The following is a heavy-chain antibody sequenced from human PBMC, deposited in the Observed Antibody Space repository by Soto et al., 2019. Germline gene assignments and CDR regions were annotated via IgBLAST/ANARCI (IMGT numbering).Heavy chain of an antibody. V-gene: IGHV4-61*08. J-gene: IGHJ6*02. CDR1: GGSVSSGDSF. Sequence: SETLSLTCTVSGGSVSSGDSFWSWLRQSPGKRLEWIAYIYYSSSTNYNPSLKSRATISVDTSNSQVSLTLTSMTAADAALYYCARSPNYYYYGFDVWGQGTAVTVSS. D-gene: IGHD3-10*01. CDR2: IYYSSST. CDR3: ARSPNYYYYGFDV.